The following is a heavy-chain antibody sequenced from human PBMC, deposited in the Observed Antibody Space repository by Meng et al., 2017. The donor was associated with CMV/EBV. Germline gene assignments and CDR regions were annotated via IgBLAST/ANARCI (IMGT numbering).Heavy chain of an antibody. J-gene: IGHJ3*02. CDR3: ASAGCSSTSCHKGDAFDI. Sequence: ASVKVSCKASGYTFTGYYMHWVRQAPGQGLEWTGIINPSGGSTSYAQKFQGRVTMTRDTSTSTVYMELSSLRSEDTAVYYCASAGCSSTSCHKGDAFDIWGQGTMVTVSS. D-gene: IGHD2-2*01. CDR2: INPSGGST. V-gene: IGHV1-46*01. CDR1: GYTFTGYY.